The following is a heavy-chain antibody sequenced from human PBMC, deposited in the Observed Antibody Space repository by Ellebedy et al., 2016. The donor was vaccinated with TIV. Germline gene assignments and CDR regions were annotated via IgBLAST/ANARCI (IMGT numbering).Heavy chain of an antibody. CDR2: INAGSGNT. Sequence: ASVTVSCXASGYTFTRYTIHWVRQAPGQRLEWMGWINAGSGNTKYSQKFQGRVTITRDKSATTAYMGLRSLRSEDTTVYYCARENRYYDSSGYAYWGQGTLVTVSS. V-gene: IGHV1-3*01. J-gene: IGHJ4*02. CDR3: ARENRYYDSSGYAY. CDR1: GYTFTRYT. D-gene: IGHD3-22*01.